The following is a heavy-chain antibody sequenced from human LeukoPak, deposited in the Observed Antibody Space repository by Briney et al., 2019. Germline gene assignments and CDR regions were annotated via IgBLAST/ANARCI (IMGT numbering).Heavy chain of an antibody. CDR2: IYYSGGT. Sequence: SETLSLTCTVSGGSISSTNYYWGWIRQPPGKGLEWIGSIYYSGGTYYNPSLKSRVTIYVDTSKNQFSLKLSSVTAADTAVYYCARGKYWFDPWGQGTLVTVSS. CDR3: ARGKYWFDP. J-gene: IGHJ5*02. CDR1: GGSISSTNYY. V-gene: IGHV4-39*01.